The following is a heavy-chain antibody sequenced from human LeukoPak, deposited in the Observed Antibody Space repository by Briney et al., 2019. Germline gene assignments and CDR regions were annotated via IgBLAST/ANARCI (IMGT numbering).Heavy chain of an antibody. CDR2: IYHSGST. CDR3: ARGTEWELSPYYFDY. CDR1: GGSISSSNW. D-gene: IGHD1-26*01. J-gene: IGHJ4*02. Sequence: PSGTLSLTCAVSGGSISSSNWWSWVRQPPGKGLEWIGEIYHSGSTNYNPSLKSRVTISVDKSKNQFSLKLSSVTAADTAVYYCARGTEWELSPYYFDYWGQGTLVTVSS. V-gene: IGHV4-4*02.